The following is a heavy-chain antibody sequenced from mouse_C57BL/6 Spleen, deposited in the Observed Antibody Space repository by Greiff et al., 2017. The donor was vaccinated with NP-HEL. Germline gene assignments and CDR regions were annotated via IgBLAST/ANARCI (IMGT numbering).Heavy chain of an antibody. CDR3: ARNDYGSSYY. V-gene: IGHV1-19*01. CDR2: INPYNGGT. J-gene: IGHJ2*01. CDR1: GYTFPDYY. D-gene: IGHD1-1*01. Sequence: VQLQQSGPVLVKPGASVKMSCKASGYTFPDYYMNWVKQSHGKSLEWIGVINPYNGGTSYNQKFKGKATLTVDKSSSTAYMELNSLTSEDSAVYYCARNDYGSSYYWGQGTTLTVSS.